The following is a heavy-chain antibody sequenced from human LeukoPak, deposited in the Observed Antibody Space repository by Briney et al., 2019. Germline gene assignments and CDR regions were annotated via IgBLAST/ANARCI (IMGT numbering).Heavy chain of an antibody. Sequence: SETLPLTCSVSGNSITSDFWSWIRQSPGKGLEWIGYINYSGRSEYDPSLKSRVTISVDRSTKRVSLKMRSVTAADTAVYYCARLDCLSNECYNYWAVGALVTVSS. D-gene: IGHD2/OR15-2a*01. CDR3: ARLDCLSNECYNY. CDR2: INYSGRS. V-gene: IGHV4-59*08. CDR1: GNSITSDF. J-gene: IGHJ4*02.